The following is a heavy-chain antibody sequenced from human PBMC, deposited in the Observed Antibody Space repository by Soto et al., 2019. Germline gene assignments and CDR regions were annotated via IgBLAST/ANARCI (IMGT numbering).Heavy chain of an antibody. Sequence: QVQLQESGPGLVKPSQTLSLTCTVSGGSISSGGFHWSWIRHHPGKGLEWIGYISYSATTYYNPFLKSRVSISVDTSKTQFSLKLSSVTPADTAVYYCARDTNYGGNSGYYYGMDVWGQGTTVTVSS. V-gene: IGHV4-31*03. CDR3: ARDTNYGGNSGYYYGMDV. CDR2: ISYSATT. J-gene: IGHJ6*02. CDR1: GGSISSGGFH. D-gene: IGHD4-17*01.